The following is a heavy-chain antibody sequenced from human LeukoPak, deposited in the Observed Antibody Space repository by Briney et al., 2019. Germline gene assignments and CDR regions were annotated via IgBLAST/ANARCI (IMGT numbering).Heavy chain of an antibody. V-gene: IGHV1-69*13. CDR1: GGTFSSYA. J-gene: IGHJ3*02. CDR3: ARDEGYGDYNAFDI. Sequence: SVKVSCKASGGTFSSYAISWVRQAPGQGLEWMGGIIPIFGTANYAQKFQGRVTITADESTSTAYMELSGLRSEGTAVYYCARDEGYGDYNAFDIWGQGTMVTVSS. D-gene: IGHD4-17*01. CDR2: IIPIFGTA.